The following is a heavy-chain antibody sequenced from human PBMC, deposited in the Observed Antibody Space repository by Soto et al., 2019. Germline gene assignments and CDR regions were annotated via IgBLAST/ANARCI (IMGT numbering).Heavy chain of an antibody. CDR1: GFAFTSYN. V-gene: IGHV1-3*01. D-gene: IGHD3-3*01. CDR3: ARYDYWSGFDRNWFDP. Sequence: QVQLVQSGPEVKKPGASVNVSCETSGFAFTSYNIHWVRQAPGQRPEWMGWINAGNGNTKYAPKFQGRFTITRDTSADTAYLELTSLRSEDTAVYYCARYDYWSGFDRNWFDPWGQGTLVTVSS. J-gene: IGHJ5*02. CDR2: INAGNGNT.